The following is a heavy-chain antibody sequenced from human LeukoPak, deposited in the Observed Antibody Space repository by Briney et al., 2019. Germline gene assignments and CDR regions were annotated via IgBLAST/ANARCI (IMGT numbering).Heavy chain of an antibody. CDR3: ARGVRLSYYYYYYMDV. Sequence: PSETLSLTCAVYGGSFSGYYWSWIRQPPGKGLEWIGEINHSGSTNYNPSLKSRVTISVDTSKNQFSLKLSSVTAADTAVYYCARGVRLSYYYYYYMDVWGKGTTVTVSS. J-gene: IGHJ6*03. CDR2: INHSGST. CDR1: GGSFSGYY. V-gene: IGHV4-34*01.